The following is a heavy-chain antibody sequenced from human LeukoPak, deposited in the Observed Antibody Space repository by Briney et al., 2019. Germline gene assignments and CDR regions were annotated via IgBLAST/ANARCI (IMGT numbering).Heavy chain of an antibody. CDR3: ARSRARPKYCSGGSCYPFYFDY. CDR1: GGSISSYY. Sequence: SETLSLTCTVSGGSISSYYWSWIRQPAGKGLEWIGRIYTSGSTNYNPSLKSRVTMSVDTSKNQFSLKLSSVTAADTAVYYCARSRARPKYCSGGSCYPFYFDYWGQGTLVTVSS. CDR2: IYTSGST. D-gene: IGHD2-15*01. J-gene: IGHJ4*02. V-gene: IGHV4-4*07.